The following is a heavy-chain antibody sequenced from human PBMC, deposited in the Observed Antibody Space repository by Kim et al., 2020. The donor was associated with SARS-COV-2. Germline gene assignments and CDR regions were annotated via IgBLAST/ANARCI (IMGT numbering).Heavy chain of an antibody. Sequence: GGSLRLSCAASGFTFSSYAMHWVRQAPGKGLEWVAVISYDGSNKYYADSVKGRFTISRDNSKNTLYLQMNSLRAEDTAVYYCAREDDYEGWFDPWGQGTLVTVSS. CDR2: ISYDGSNK. CDR1: GFTFSSYA. V-gene: IGHV3-30-3*01. CDR3: AREDDYEGWFDP. J-gene: IGHJ5*02. D-gene: IGHD4-17*01.